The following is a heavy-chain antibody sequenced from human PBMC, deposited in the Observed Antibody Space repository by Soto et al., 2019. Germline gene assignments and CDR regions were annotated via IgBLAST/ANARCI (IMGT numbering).Heavy chain of an antibody. J-gene: IGHJ6*02. Sequence: QVQLVESGGGVVQPGRSLRLSCAASGFSFSIYAIHWVRQAPGKGLEWVVVTSYDGSNKYYADSVEGRFTISRDNSKNTLNLQMNILRPEDTAVYFCASEMVAPSDNYYGLDVWGQGTTVTVSS. CDR1: GFSFSIYA. V-gene: IGHV3-30-3*01. CDR3: ASEMVAPSDNYYGLDV. D-gene: IGHD2-15*01. CDR2: TSYDGSNK.